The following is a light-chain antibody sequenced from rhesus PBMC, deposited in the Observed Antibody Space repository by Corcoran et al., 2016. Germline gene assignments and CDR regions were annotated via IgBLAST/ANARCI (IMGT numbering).Light chain of an antibody. CDR1: QGIITW. CDR3: QQGNTPPWT. Sequence: DIQMTQSPSSLSASVGDKVTITCRASQGIITWLAWYQQQPGKALQLPIYKASTLQSGVPSRFRGSGSGTVFTLPIGSLQPEDFAAYYCQQGNTPPWTFGQGTRVEIK. V-gene: IGKV1-21*01. J-gene: IGKJ1*01. CDR2: KAS.